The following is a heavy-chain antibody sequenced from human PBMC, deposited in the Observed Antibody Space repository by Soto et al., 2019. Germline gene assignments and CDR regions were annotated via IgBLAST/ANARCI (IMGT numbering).Heavy chain of an antibody. Sequence: PSETLSLTCTVSGGSISSGGYYWSWIRQPPGKGLEWIGYIYYSGSTYYNPSLKSRVTISVDTSKNQFSLKLSSVTAADTAVYYCARGPDYDFWSGYYWAGFDPWGQGTLVTVS. CDR3: ARGPDYDFWSGYYWAGFDP. CDR1: GGSISSGGYY. D-gene: IGHD3-3*01. J-gene: IGHJ5*02. V-gene: IGHV4-30-4*01. CDR2: IYYSGST.